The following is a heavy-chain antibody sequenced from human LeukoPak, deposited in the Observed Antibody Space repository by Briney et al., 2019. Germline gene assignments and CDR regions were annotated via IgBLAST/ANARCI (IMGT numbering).Heavy chain of an antibody. CDR2: IWYDGSNK. V-gene: IGHV3-33*06. Sequence: GGSLRLSCAASGFTFSSYGMHWVRQAPGKGLEWVAVIWYDGSNKYYADSVKGRFTISRDNSKNTLYLQMNSLRAEDTAVYYCAKDRGLLEWLLFDYWGQGTLVTVSS. CDR3: AKDRGLLEWLLFDY. D-gene: IGHD3-3*01. J-gene: IGHJ4*02. CDR1: GFTFSSYG.